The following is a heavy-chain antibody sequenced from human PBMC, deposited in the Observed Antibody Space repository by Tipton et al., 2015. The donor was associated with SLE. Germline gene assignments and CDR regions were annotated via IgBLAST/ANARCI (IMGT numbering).Heavy chain of an antibody. J-gene: IGHJ4*02. CDR2: IYDGGNT. D-gene: IGHD3-3*01. Sequence: TLSLTCTVSGVSITHYYWTWIRQPPGKGLEWIGSIYDGGNTNYNPSLKSRVTISMDTSKNHFALKLSSVTAADTAVYYCASSPGVTLFRVVTYFDLWGQGILVTVSS. V-gene: IGHV4-59*12. CDR1: GVSITHYY. CDR3: ASSPGVTLFRVVTYFDL.